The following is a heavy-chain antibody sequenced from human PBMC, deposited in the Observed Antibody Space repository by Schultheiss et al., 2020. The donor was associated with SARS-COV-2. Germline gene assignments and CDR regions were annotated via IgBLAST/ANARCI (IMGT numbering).Heavy chain of an antibody. J-gene: IGHJ4*02. CDR3: ARGLWDTAMVSSYFDY. CDR2: FSGSGGST. CDR1: GFTFSSYA. D-gene: IGHD5-18*01. Sequence: GSLRLSCAASGFTFSSYAMSWVRQAPGKGLEWVSAFSGSGGSTYYADSVKGRFTISRDNSKNTLYLQMNSLRAEDTAVYYCARGLWDTAMVSSYFDYWGQGTLVTVSS. V-gene: IGHV3-23*01.